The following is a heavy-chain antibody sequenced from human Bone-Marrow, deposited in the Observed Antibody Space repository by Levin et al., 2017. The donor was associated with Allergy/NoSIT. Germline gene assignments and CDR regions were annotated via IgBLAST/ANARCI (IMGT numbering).Heavy chain of an antibody. J-gene: IGHJ3*02. Sequence: PGGSLRLSCEASGFNFRKYGIHWVRQAPGKGLEWVAVISDGGTVDYYADFVKGRFTISRDNSKNTMYMQMDNLRDDDTAVYYCAKEGEDTVSVMGRYAFDIWGQGTKVSVSP. V-gene: IGHV3-30*18. D-gene: IGHD3-16*02. CDR2: ISDGGTVD. CDR3: AKEGEDTVSVMGRYAFDI. CDR1: GFNFRKYG.